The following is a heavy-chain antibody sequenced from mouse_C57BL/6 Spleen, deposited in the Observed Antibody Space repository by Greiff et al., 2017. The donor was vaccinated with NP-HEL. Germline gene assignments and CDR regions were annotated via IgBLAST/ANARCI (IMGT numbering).Heavy chain of an antibody. J-gene: IGHJ4*01. CDR1: GFTFSSYA. CDR2: ISDGGSYT. V-gene: IGHV5-4*03. D-gene: IGHD2-2*01. CDR3: ARLGGYPYYYAMDY. Sequence: EVNVVESGGGLVKPGGSLKLSCAASGFTFSSYAMSWVRQTPEKRLEWVATISDGGSYTYYPDNVKGRFTISRDNAKNNLYLQMSHLKSEDTAMYYCARLGGYPYYYAMDYWGQGTSVTVSS.